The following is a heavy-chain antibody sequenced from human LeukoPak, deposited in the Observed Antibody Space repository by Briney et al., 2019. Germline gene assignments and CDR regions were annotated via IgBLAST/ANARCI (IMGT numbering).Heavy chain of an antibody. CDR2: IFPIFNIA. J-gene: IGHJ4*02. Sequence: EASVKVSCKASGGTFTNYAITWVRQAPGQGLEWMGRIFPIFNIANYAQKFQGRVTMTADKSTSTAYMELSSLRSEDTAVYYCARHGATYDSSGYYSPFDYWGQGTLVTVSS. CDR1: GGTFTNYA. V-gene: IGHV1-69*04. CDR3: ARHGATYDSSGYYSPFDY. D-gene: IGHD3-22*01.